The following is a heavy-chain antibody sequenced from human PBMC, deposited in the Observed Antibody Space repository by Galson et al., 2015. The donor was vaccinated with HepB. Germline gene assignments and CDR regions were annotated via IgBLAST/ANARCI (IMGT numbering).Heavy chain of an antibody. CDR1: GYSFTSYW. CDR2: IDPSDSYT. D-gene: IGHD5-18*01. V-gene: IGHV5-10-1*01. J-gene: IGHJ3*02. CDR3: ARQGIQLWDAFDI. Sequence: QSGAEVKEPGESLRISCKGSGYSFTSYWISWVRQMPGKGLQWMGRIDPSDSYTNYSPSFQGHVTISADKSISTAYLQWSSLKASDTAMYYCARQGIQLWDAFDIWGQGTMVTVSS.